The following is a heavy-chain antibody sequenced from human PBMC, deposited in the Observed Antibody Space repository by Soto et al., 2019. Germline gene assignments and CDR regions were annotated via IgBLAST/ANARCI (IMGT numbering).Heavy chain of an antibody. CDR3: ARAMYYDFWSGYYVSYYFDY. Sequence: SEILSLTCAVYGGSFSGYYWSWIRQPPGKGLEWIGEINHSGSTNYNPSLKSRVTISVDTSKNQFSLKLSSVTAADTAVYYCARAMYYDFWSGYYVSYYFDYWGQGTLVTVSS. D-gene: IGHD3-3*01. J-gene: IGHJ4*02. V-gene: IGHV4-34*01. CDR2: INHSGST. CDR1: GGSFSGYY.